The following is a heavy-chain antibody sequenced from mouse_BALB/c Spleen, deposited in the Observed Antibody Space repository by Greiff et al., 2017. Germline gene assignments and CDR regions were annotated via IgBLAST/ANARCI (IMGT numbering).Heavy chain of an antibody. CDR3: VRHEGNYLNYYAMDY. CDR2: IRSKSNNYAT. V-gene: IGHV10-1*02. J-gene: IGHJ4*01. CDR1: GFTFNTYA. D-gene: IGHD2-1*01. Sequence: EVQLVESGGGLVQPKGSLKLSCAASGFTFNTYAMNWVRQAPGKGLEWVARIRSKSNNYATYYADSVKDRFTISRDDSQSMLYLQMNNLKTEDTAMYYCVRHEGNYLNYYAMDYWGQGTSVTVSS.